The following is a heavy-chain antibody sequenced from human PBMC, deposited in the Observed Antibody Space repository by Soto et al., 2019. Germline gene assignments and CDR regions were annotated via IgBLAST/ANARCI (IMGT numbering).Heavy chain of an antibody. CDR3: ATHREGATYYFDY. J-gene: IGHJ4*02. CDR2: IVVGSGNT. V-gene: IGHV1-58*01. D-gene: IGHD1-26*01. Sequence: GASVKVSCKASPFTFTSSAVQGVRQARGQRLEWIGWIVVGSGNTKYAQNFQERVTITRDMSSGTAYLDLSSLRSEDTALYYCATHREGATYYFDYWGQGTLGTVSS. CDR1: PFTFTSSA.